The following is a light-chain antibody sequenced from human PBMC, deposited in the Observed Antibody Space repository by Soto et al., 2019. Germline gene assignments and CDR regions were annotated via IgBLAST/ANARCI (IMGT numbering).Light chain of an antibody. V-gene: IGKV1-5*01. CDR2: DAS. Sequence: DIQMTQSPSTLSASVGDRVTITCRASQIISSCLAWYQQKPGKAPKLLIYDASSLESGVPSRFSGSGSGTEFTLTISSLQPDDFATYYCQQYNSYSVWTFGQGTKV. CDR1: QIISSC. CDR3: QQYNSYSVWT. J-gene: IGKJ1*01.